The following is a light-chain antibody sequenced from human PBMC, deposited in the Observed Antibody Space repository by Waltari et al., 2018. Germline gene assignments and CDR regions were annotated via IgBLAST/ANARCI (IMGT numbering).Light chain of an antibody. Sequence: EIMLTQSPGTLYLSPGERATLSCRASQIISKYLAWYQQKPGQAPSLLIYDASSRSTGIPDRFSGSGSGTDFSLTISRLEPEDFAVYYCQKYGSLPATFGQGTKVEIK. J-gene: IGKJ1*01. V-gene: IGKV3-20*01. CDR1: QIISKY. CDR2: DAS. CDR3: QKYGSLPAT.